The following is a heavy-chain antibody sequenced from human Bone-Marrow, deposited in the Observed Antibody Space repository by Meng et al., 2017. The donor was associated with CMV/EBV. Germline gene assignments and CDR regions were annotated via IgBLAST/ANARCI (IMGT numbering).Heavy chain of an antibody. CDR2: INPNGGGT. D-gene: IGHD2-2*01. Sequence: ASVKVSCKASGYTFTGYYIHWVRQAPGQGLEWMGWINPNGGGTNYAQKLQGRVTMTTDTSTSTAYMELRSLRSDDTAVYYCAGTYCSSTSCYYPFDYWGQGTLVTVSS. V-gene: IGHV1-2*02. J-gene: IGHJ4*02. CDR1: GYTFTGYY. CDR3: AGTYCSSTSCYYPFDY.